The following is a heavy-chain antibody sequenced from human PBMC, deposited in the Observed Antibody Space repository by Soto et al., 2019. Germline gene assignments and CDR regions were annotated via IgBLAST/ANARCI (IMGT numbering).Heavy chain of an antibody. CDR3: AKAGGLCFSGRCYPTSFAI. J-gene: IGHJ3*02. Sequence: GGSLRLSCAASGFTFDDYAMHWVRQAPGKGLEWVSGISWNSGSIGYADSVKGRFTISRDNAKNSLYLQMNSLRAEDTALYYCAKAGGLCFSGRCYPTSFAIWGQG. CDR2: ISWNSGSI. D-gene: IGHD2-15*01. CDR1: GFTFDDYA. V-gene: IGHV3-9*01.